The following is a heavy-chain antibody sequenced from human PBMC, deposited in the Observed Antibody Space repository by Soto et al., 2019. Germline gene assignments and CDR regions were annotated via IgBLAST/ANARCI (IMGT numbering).Heavy chain of an antibody. V-gene: IGHV4-59*01. Sequence: SLTLSVTCSVSGGSIIGSCWSWIRQSPGKGLEWLGYVYYTGSTNYSPSLRSRVSISVDTSKNEFSLRLSSVTAAATAVYFCARSVAVPGAHIDYWGQGTQDSGSS. CDR3: ARSVAVPGAHIDY. J-gene: IGHJ4*02. CDR2: VYYTGST. D-gene: IGHD3-3*01. CDR1: GGSIIGSC.